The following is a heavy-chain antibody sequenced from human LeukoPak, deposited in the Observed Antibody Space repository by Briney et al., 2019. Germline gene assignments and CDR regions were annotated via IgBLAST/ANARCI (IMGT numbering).Heavy chain of an antibody. CDR3: ARDNDLVAAGYYFDY. CDR1: GFTFSSYA. CDR2: ISYDGSNK. V-gene: IGHV3-30*04. D-gene: IGHD6-13*01. Sequence: GGSLRLSCAASGFTFSSYAMHWVRQAPGKGLEWVAVISYDGSNKYNADSVKGRFTMSRDNSKNTLYLQMNSLRAEDTAVYYCARDNDLVAAGYYFDYWGQGTLVTFS. J-gene: IGHJ4*02.